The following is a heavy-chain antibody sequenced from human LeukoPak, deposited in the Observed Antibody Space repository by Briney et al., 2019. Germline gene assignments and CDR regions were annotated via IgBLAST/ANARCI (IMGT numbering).Heavy chain of an antibody. CDR3: ASTRLSSVYDSSGYWTS. V-gene: IGHV4-30-2*01. Sequence: SQTLSPTCTVSGGSISSGGYYWSWIRQPPGKGLEWIGYIYHSGSTYYNPSLKSRVTISVDKSKNQFSLKLSSVTAADTAVYYCASTRLSSVYDSSGYWTSWGQGTLVTVSS. CDR2: IYHSGST. CDR1: GGSISSGGYY. D-gene: IGHD3-22*01. J-gene: IGHJ4*02.